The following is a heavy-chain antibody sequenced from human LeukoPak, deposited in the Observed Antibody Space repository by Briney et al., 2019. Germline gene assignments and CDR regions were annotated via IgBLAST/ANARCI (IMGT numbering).Heavy chain of an antibody. V-gene: IGHV3-30-3*01. CDR3: ARDRDIVATFAFDY. J-gene: IGHJ4*02. D-gene: IGHD5-12*01. CDR1: GFTFSSYA. Sequence: GGSLRLSCAASGFTFSSYAMHWVRQAPGKGLEWVAVISYDGSNKYYADSVKGRFTISRDNSKNTLYLQMNSLRAKDTAVYYCARDRDIVATFAFDYWGQGTLVTVSS. CDR2: ISYDGSNK.